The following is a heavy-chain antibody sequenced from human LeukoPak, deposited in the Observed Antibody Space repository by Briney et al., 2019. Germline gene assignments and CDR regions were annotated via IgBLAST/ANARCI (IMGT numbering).Heavy chain of an antibody. V-gene: IGHV3-33*06. D-gene: IGHD2-2*01. CDR3: VKDLGSSARYLDRVDY. J-gene: IGHJ4*02. CDR2: IWYDGSEK. Sequence: GGSLRLSCGASGFAFSSHGMHWVRQAPGKGLEWLTIIWYDGSEKYYADSVKGRFTVSRDNSKNTVYLQMNSLRAEDTAVYYCVKDLGSSARYLDRVDYWGQGTLVTVSS. CDR1: GFAFSSHG.